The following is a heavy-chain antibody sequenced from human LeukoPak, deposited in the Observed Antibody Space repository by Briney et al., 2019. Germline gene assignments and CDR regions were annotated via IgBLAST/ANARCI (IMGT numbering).Heavy chain of an antibody. CDR2: IIPIFGTA. V-gene: IGHV1-69*01. J-gene: IGHJ4*02. Sequence: SVKVSCKASGGTFSSYAISWVRQAPGQGLEWMGGIIPIFGTANYAQKFQGRVTITADQSTSTAYMELSSLRSEDTAVYYCARLSSSSVHRDYWGQGTLVTVSS. CDR3: ARLSSSSVHRDY. D-gene: IGHD6-13*01. CDR1: GGTFSSYA.